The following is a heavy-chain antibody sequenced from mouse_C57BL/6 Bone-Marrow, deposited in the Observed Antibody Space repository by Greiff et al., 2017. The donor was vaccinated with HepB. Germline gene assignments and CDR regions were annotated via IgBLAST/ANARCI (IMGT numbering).Heavy chain of an antibody. D-gene: IGHD1-1*01. CDR3: AREGEITRYYFDY. CDR1: GYTFTDYY. Sequence: QVHVKQSGAELVRPGASVKLSCKASGYTFTDYYINWVKQRPGQGLEWIARIYPGSGNTYYNEKFKGKATLTAEKSSSTAYMQLSSLTSEDSAVYFCAREGEITRYYFDYWGQGTTLTVSS. CDR2: IYPGSGNT. J-gene: IGHJ2*01. V-gene: IGHV1-76*01.